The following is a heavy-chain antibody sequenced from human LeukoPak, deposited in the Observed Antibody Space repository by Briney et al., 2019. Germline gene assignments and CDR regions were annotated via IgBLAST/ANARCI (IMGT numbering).Heavy chain of an antibody. V-gene: IGHV1-18*04. CDR1: GYTFTSYF. CDR2: ISAYNGNT. J-gene: IGHJ1*01. D-gene: IGHD6-19*01. Sequence: ASVKVSCKASGYTFTSYFIHWVRQAPGQGLEWMGWISAYNGNTNYAQKLQGRVTMTTDTSTSTAYMELRSLRSDDTAVYYCARGDPIAVAGTRYFQHWGQGTLVTVSS. CDR3: ARGDPIAVAGTRYFQH.